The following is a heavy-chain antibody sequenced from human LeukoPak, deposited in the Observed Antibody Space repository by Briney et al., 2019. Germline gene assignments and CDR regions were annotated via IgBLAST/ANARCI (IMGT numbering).Heavy chain of an antibody. Sequence: GASVKVSCKASGYTFTSYGISWVRQAPGQGLEWMGWISAYNGNTNYAQKLQGRVTMTTDTSTSTAYMELRSLRSDDTAVYYCARARSVLLWFGELLPNYYYYYMDVWGEGTTVTISS. CDR3: ARARSVLLWFGELLPNYYYYYMDV. J-gene: IGHJ6*03. V-gene: IGHV1-18*01. CDR2: ISAYNGNT. D-gene: IGHD3-10*01. CDR1: GYTFTSYG.